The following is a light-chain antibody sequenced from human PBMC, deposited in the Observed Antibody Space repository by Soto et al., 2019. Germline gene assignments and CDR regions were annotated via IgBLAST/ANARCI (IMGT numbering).Light chain of an antibody. Sequence: EIVLTQSPGTLSLSPGDTATLSCRASQSVSSSYLAWYQQKPGQAPRLLIYGASSRATGIPDRFSGSGFGTDFTLTISRLEPEDFAVYYCQQFGNSPPRYTFGQGTKLEIK. V-gene: IGKV3-20*01. CDR3: QQFGNSPPRYT. CDR1: QSVSSSY. J-gene: IGKJ2*01. CDR2: GAS.